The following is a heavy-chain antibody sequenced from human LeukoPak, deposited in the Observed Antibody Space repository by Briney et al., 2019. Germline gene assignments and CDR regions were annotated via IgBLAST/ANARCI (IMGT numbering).Heavy chain of an antibody. D-gene: IGHD3-22*01. CDR3: ARGLGYYDSSGYYYVDYYYYYMDV. J-gene: IGHJ6*03. V-gene: IGHV1-46*01. CDR2: INPSGGST. CDR1: GCTFTSYY. Sequence: ASVKVSCKASGCTFTSYYMHWVRQAPGQGLEWMGIINPSGGSTSYAQKFQGRVTMTRDTSTSTVYMELSSLRSEDTAVYYCARGLGYYDSSGYYYVDYYYYYMDVWGKGTTVTVSS.